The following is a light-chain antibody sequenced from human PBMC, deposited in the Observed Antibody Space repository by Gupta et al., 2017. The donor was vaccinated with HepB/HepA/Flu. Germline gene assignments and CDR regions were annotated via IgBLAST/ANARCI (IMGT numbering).Light chain of an antibody. CDR1: QDISNY. CDR3: QQYDNLPMYT. J-gene: IGKJ2*01. V-gene: IGKV1-33*01. CDR2: DAS. Sequence: DIQMTQSPPSLSASVGDRVTITCQASQDISNYLNWYQQKPGKAPKLLLYDASNLETGVPSRFSGSGSGTDFTFTISSLQPEDIATYYCQQYDNLPMYTFGQGTKLEIK.